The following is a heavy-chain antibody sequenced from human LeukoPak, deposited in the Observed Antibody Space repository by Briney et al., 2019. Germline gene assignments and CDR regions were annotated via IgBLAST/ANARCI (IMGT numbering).Heavy chain of an antibody. V-gene: IGHV3-11*04. Sequence: PGGSLRLSCVASGFTFSDYYMSWIRQAPGKGLEWVSYIRSSGTTIHYADSVKGRFTISRDNAKDSLYLQMSSLRAEDAAIYYCARVMGNYASDYWGQGALVTVSS. CDR1: GFTFSDYY. CDR2: IRSSGTTI. CDR3: ARVMGNYASDY. D-gene: IGHD1-7*01. J-gene: IGHJ4*02.